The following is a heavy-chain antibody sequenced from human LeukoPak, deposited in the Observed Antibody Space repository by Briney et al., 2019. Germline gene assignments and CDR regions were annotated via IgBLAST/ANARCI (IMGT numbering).Heavy chain of an antibody. V-gene: IGHV4-59*01. Sequence: SETLSLTCTVSGGSISSYYWSWIRQPPGKGLEWIGYIYYSGSTNYNPSLKSRVTISVDTSKNQFSLKLSSVTAADTAVYYCARGGSSGPLLGYYFDYWGQGTLVTVSS. CDR2: IYYSGST. D-gene: IGHD3-22*01. CDR1: GGSISSYY. J-gene: IGHJ4*02. CDR3: ARGGSSGPLLGYYFDY.